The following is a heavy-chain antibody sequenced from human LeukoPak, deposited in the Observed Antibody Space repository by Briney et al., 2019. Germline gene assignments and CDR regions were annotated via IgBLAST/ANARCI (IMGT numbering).Heavy chain of an antibody. CDR3: ARDRELDY. CDR2: IYSGDNT. J-gene: IGHJ4*02. CDR1: GFTVSSNY. D-gene: IGHD1-1*01. Sequence: GGSLRLSCVASGFTVSSNYMSWVRQAPGKGLEWVSVIYSGDNTYYADSVKGRFTVSRDNSKDTLFLQMNSLRAEDTAVYYCARDRELDYWGQGTLVTVSS. V-gene: IGHV3-53*01.